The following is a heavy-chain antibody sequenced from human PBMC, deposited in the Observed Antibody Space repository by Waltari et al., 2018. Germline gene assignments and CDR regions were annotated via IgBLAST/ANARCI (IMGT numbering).Heavy chain of an antibody. CDR1: GGSINSIAFS. D-gene: IGHD3-9*01. CDR3: ATQSVLTSFGSAHPTWFDS. CDR2: ANDRRTT. V-gene: IGHV4-39*01. Sequence: HLQLQESGPGLVKPSGTLSLTCSVSGGSINSIAFSWGWIRQPPGKGLEWIATANDRRTTYFNPSLRGRVTISVDTSKRQFSLKLTSVTAADTAVYYCATQSVLTSFGSAHPTWFDSWGQGTPVTVSS. J-gene: IGHJ5*01.